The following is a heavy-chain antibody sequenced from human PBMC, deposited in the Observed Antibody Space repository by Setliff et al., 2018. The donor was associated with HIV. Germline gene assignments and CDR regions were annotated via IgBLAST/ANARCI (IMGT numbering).Heavy chain of an antibody. CDR1: GYSISSGYY. CDR3: ASLEPYSSGWFFDY. J-gene: IGHJ4*02. V-gene: IGHV4-38-2*01. D-gene: IGHD6-19*01. Sequence: PSETLSLTCAVSGYSISSGYYWGRIRQPPGKGLEWIGNIYHSGSTYYNPSLKSRVTISVDTSKNQFSLKLSSVTAADTAVYYCASLEPYSSGWFFDYWGQGTLVTVSS. CDR2: IYHSGST.